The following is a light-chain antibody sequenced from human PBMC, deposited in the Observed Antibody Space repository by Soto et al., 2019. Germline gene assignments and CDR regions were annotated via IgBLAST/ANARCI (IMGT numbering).Light chain of an antibody. CDR2: AAS. J-gene: IGKJ1*01. Sequence: DIQMTQSPSSLSASVGDRVTITCRASQSISSYLNWYQQKPGKAPKLLIYAASSLQSGVPSRFSGSGSGTDFTLTISSLQPEDFPTYYCQQSYSTPRKFGQGTKVEIK. V-gene: IGKV1-39*01. CDR1: QSISSY. CDR3: QQSYSTPRK.